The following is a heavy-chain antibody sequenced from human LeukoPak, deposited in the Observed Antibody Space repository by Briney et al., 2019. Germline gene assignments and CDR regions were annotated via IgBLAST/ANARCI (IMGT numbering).Heavy chain of an antibody. D-gene: IGHD1-26*01. J-gene: IGHJ6*02. CDR3: ASGSGTYYSSYYYYGMDV. V-gene: IGHV3-23*01. Sequence: GGSLRLSCAASGFTFANYAITWIRQAPGKGLEWVSAISNTGGSTYYADSVKGRFTISRDNSKNTLYLQMNSLRAEDTGVYYCASGSGTYYSSYYYYGMDVWGQGTTVTVSS. CDR2: ISNTGGST. CDR1: GFTFANYA.